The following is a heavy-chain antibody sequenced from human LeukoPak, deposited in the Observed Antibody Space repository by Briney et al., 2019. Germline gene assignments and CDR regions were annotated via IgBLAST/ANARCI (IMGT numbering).Heavy chain of an antibody. CDR3: ARGKSGSYGLEDY. J-gene: IGHJ4*01. CDR1: GFTFSSYS. V-gene: IGHV3-74*01. D-gene: IGHD1-26*01. CDR2: INGDGNSI. Sequence: GGSLRLSCAASGFTFSSYSMNWVRQAPGKGLVWVSRINGDGNSINYADSVRGRFTISRDNAKNTLYLQMNSLRAEDTAVYYCARGKSGSYGLEDYLGHGTLVTVSS.